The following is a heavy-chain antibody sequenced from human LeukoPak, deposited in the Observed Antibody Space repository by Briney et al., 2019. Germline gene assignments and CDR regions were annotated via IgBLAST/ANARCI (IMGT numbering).Heavy chain of an antibody. CDR1: GFTFSRCW. J-gene: IGHJ4*02. D-gene: IGHD1-26*01. CDR3: GNLGLMWEVDY. CDR2: INSDGTST. V-gene: IGHV3-74*01. Sequence: GGSLRLSCAASGFTFSRCWMFWVRQAPGKGLVWVSRINSDGTSTNYADSVKGRFTISRDNTKSTLYLQMNSLRPEDTAVYYCGNLGLMWEVDYWGQGALVTVSS.